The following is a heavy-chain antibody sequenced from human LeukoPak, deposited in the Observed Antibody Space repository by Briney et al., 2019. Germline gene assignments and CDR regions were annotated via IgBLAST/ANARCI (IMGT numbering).Heavy chain of an antibody. J-gene: IGHJ6*02. Sequence: GGSLRLSCVASGFTFSSYWMHWVRQDPRKGLVWVSRINGDGRNINYADSVRGRFTISRDNAKNTLYLQMNTRRVEDTAVYYCTRDLMGYDVSTGLHHYYMDVWGQGTTVTVSS. CDR2: INGDGRNI. CDR1: GFTFSSYW. CDR3: TRDLMGYDVSTGLHHYYMDV. D-gene: IGHD3-9*01. V-gene: IGHV3-74*01.